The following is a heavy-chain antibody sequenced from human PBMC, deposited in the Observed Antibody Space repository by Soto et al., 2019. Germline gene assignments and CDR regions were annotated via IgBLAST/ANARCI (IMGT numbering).Heavy chain of an antibody. CDR2: IKEDGSSK. CDR1: GFTFNNYW. V-gene: IGHV3-7*01. D-gene: IGHD6-19*01. J-gene: IGHJ6*02. CDR3: AKDLGFLAVAGRPPLNYYYYYGMDV. Sequence: PGGSLRLSCATSGFTFNNYWMGWVRQAPGKGLEWVANIKEDGSSKYYADSVKGRFTISRDNSKNTLYLQMNSLRAEDTAVYYCAKDLGFLAVAGRPPLNYYYYYGMDVWGQGTTVTVSS.